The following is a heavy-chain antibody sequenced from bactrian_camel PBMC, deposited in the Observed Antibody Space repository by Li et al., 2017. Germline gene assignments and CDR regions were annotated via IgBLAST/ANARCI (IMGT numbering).Heavy chain of an antibody. CDR3: AAGETAAMGWTRTCPEWDY. J-gene: IGHJ4*01. D-gene: IGHD3*01. Sequence: VQLVESGGDSVEAGGSLRLACVASGYPYGYGGNCMVWFRQAPGREREGVAAMYLFSGRSKYYADSVKGRFTISRDTAKKTTYLQLNSLKPEDTAMYYCAAGETAAMGWTRTCPEWDYWGQGTQVTVS. CDR2: MYLFSGRSK. CDR1: GYPYGYGGNC. V-gene: IGHV3S1*01.